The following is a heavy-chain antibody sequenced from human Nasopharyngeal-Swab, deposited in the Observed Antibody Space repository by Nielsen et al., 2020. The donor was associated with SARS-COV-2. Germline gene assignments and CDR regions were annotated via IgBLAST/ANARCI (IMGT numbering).Heavy chain of an antibody. V-gene: IGHV3-23*01. CDR3: AKDRARVVPDAFDI. Sequence: GGSLRLSCAASGFTFTNYVMAWVRQTPGKGLEWVSGIRGSGDRTFYADSVKGRSTISRDNSQNTLFLQMNSLRADDTVVYYCAKDRARVVPDAFDIWGQGTLVTVSP. D-gene: IGHD3-10*01. J-gene: IGHJ3*02. CDR2: IRGSGDRT. CDR1: GFTFTNYV.